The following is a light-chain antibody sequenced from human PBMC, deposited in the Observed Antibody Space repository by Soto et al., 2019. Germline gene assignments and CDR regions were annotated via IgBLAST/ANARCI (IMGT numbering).Light chain of an antibody. CDR2: AAS. V-gene: IGKV3-15*01. J-gene: IGKJ4*01. Sequence: ETQMTQSPSTLSVYPEETPTLSSMASQTVYNNLAWYQQKPGQAPRLLIYAASTRATGFPATFSGSGSGTEFTLTISSLQSEDFAVYYCQQYTAWPLTFGGGTKVDIK. CDR1: QTVYNN. CDR3: QQYTAWPLT.